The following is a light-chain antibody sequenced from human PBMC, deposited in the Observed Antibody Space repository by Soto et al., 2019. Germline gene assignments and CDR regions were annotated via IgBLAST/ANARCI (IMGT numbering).Light chain of an antibody. CDR1: QSVADN. CDR2: GAS. CDR3: QQYNNWPIT. Sequence: EVVMTQSPATLSVSPGERVTLSCRSSQSVADNLAWFQQKPGQGPRLLIYGASTRATGIPARFSGSGSETDFTLTISSXRSEDSAVYHCQQYNNWPITFGQGTRLEIK. V-gene: IGKV3-15*01. J-gene: IGKJ5*01.